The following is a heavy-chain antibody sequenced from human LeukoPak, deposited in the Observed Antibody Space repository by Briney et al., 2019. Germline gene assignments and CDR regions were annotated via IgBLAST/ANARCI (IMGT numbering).Heavy chain of an antibody. V-gene: IGHV1-69*06. CDR3: ARGPTGYSYVPYYYYYMDV. CDR1: GYTFTSYY. J-gene: IGHJ6*03. D-gene: IGHD5-18*01. Sequence: SVKVSCKASGYTFTSYYMHWVRQAPGQGLEWMGGIIPIFGTANYAQKFQGRVTITADKSTSTAYMELSSLRSEDTAVYYCARGPTGYSYVPYYYYYMDVWGKGTTVTVSS. CDR2: IIPIFGTA.